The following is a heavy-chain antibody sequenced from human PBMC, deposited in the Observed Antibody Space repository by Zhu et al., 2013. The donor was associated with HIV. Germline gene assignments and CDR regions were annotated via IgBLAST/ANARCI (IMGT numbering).Heavy chain of an antibody. V-gene: IGHV1-69*12. CDR1: GGTFSSYA. J-gene: IGHJ3*02. CDR2: IIPIFGIA. D-gene: IGHD5-12*01. CDR3: ARDKAQGDGYNVDAFDI. Sequence: QVQLVQSGAEVKKPGSSVKVSCKASGGTFSSYAISWVRQAPGQGLEWMGWIIPIFGIANYAQKFQGRVTITADESTSTAYMELSSLRSEDTAVYYCARDKAQGDGYNVDAFDIWGQGTMVTVSS.